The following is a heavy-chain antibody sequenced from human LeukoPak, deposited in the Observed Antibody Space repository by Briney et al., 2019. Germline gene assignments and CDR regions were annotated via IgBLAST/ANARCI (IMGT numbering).Heavy chain of an antibody. D-gene: IGHD7-27*01. CDR2: IIPIFGTA. J-gene: IGHJ4*02. V-gene: IGHV1-69*01. CDR1: GGTFSSYA. Sequence: SVKVSCKASGGTFSSYAISWVRQAPGQGLEWMGGIIPIFGTANYAQKFQGRVKITADESTSTAYMELSSMRSEDTAVYYCARDETGEYFDYWGQGTQVTVSS. CDR3: ARDETGEYFDY.